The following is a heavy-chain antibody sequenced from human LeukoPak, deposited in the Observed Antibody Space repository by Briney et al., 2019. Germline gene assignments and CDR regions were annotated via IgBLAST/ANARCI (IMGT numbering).Heavy chain of an antibody. V-gene: IGHV5-51*01. CDR2: IYPGDSNT. D-gene: IGHD3-9*01. CDR1: GYSFPSYW. CDR3: ARGLYYDILTGLLPFDN. J-gene: IGHJ4*02. Sequence: GESLKISCRASGYSFPSYWIAWVRQVPGKGLEWMGIIYPGDSNTKYNPSVQGQATISADKSISTAYVQWTSLKASDTAMYYCARGLYYDILTGLLPFDNWGQGTLVTVSS.